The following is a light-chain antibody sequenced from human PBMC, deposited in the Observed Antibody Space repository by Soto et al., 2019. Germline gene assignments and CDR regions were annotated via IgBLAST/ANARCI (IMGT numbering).Light chain of an antibody. J-gene: IGKJ1*01. V-gene: IGKV3-20*01. CDR2: GAS. CDR1: QSVSSNY. CDR3: QQYATSPRT. Sequence: EIVLTQSPGTLSLSPGERATLSCRASQSVSSNYLAWYQQKRGPAPRLLIYGASSRATGIPTRVSGSGSGTVFTITISRREPEDFAVYYGQQYATSPRTFGKGTK.